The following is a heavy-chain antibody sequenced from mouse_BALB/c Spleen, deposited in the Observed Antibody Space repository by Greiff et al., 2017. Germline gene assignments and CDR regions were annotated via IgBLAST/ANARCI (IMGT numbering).Heavy chain of an antibody. Sequence: VQLQQSGAELVKPGASVKLSCTASGFNIKDTYMHWVKQRPEQGLEWIGRIDPANGNTKYDPKFQGKATITADTSSNTAYLQLSSLTSEDTAVYYCARSARLDYAMGYWGQGTSVTVSS. CDR3: ARSARLDYAMGY. CDR2: IDPANGNT. J-gene: IGHJ4*01. CDR1: GFNIKDTY. D-gene: IGHD3-2*02. V-gene: IGHV14-3*02.